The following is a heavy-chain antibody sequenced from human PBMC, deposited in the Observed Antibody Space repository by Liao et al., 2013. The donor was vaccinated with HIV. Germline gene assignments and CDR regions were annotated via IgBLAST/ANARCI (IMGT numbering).Heavy chain of an antibody. CDR2: IYTSGXT. J-gene: IGHJ4*02. D-gene: IGHD7-27*01. V-gene: IGHV4-61*02. CDR1: GGSISRGSYY. CDR3: ARAKWGMTFDY. Sequence: QVQLQQWGAGLLKPSQTLSLTCTVSGGSISRGSYYWSWIRQPAGKGLEWIGRIYTSGXTNYNPSLESRVTISSDTSKNQFSLKLNSVTAADTAVYYCARAKWGMTFDYWGQGALVTVSS.